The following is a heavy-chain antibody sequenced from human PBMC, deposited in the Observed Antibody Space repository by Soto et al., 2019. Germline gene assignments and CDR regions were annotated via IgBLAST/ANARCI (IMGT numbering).Heavy chain of an antibody. J-gene: IGHJ6*02. V-gene: IGHV1-69*01. CDR2: IIPIFGTA. CDR1: GGTFSSYA. Sequence: QVQLVQSGAEVKKPGSSVKVSCKASGGTFSSYAISWVRQAPGQGLEWMGGIIPIFGTANYAQKFQGRVTITADESTSTAYMELSSLSSEDTAVYYCARSGSSSWYYYYYGMDVWGQGTTVTVSS. D-gene: IGHD6-13*01. CDR3: ARSGSSSWYYYYYGMDV.